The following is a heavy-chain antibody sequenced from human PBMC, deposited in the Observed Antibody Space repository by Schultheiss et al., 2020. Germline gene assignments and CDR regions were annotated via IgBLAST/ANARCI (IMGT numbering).Heavy chain of an antibody. Sequence: ASVKVSCKASGYTFTSYGISWVRQAPGQGLEWMGIINPSGGSTSYAQKFQGRVTMTRDTSTSTVYMELSSLRSEDTAVYYCERGDAYCGGDCHGIDYWGQGTLVTVSS. V-gene: IGHV1-46*01. CDR2: INPSGGST. D-gene: IGHD2-21*02. CDR1: GYTFTSYG. J-gene: IGHJ4*02. CDR3: ERGDAYCGGDCHGIDY.